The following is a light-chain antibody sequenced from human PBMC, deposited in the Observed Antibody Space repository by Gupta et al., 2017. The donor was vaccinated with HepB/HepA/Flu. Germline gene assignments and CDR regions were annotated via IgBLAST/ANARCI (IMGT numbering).Light chain of an antibody. Sequence: EIVLTQSPATLSLSPGERATLSCRASQSVSSYLAWYQQKPGQAPRLLIYDASNRATGIAARFSGSGSGTEFTLTISSREPEDFAVYYCHQRSNWRGTFGQGTKMDIK. CDR2: DAS. V-gene: IGKV3-11*01. CDR1: QSVSSY. J-gene: IGKJ2*01. CDR3: HQRSNWRGT.